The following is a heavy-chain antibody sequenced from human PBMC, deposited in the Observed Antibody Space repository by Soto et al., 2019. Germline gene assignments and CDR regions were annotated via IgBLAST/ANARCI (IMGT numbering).Heavy chain of an antibody. CDR2: IYHSGST. J-gene: IGHJ3*01. CDR3: ARAFYDSSAAGVAFDL. D-gene: IGHD3-16*01. Sequence: SETLSLTCIVSGGSVSSSNWWSWVRQPPGKGLEWIGEIYHSGSTTYNPSLKSRATISVVTSTNHISLRLTSVTAADTAVYYCARAFYDSSAAGVAFDLWGPGTMVTVSS. V-gene: IGHV4-4*02. CDR1: GGSVSSSNW.